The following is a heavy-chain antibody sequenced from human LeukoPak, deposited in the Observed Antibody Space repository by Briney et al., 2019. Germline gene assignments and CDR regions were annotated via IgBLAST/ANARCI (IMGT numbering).Heavy chain of an antibody. CDR1: GGSISSETYY. D-gene: IGHD3-22*01. CDR2: INHSGST. V-gene: IGHV4-39*01. CDR3: ARQNYYDSSGYYRFDY. J-gene: IGHJ4*02. Sequence: PSETLSLTCTVSGGSISSETYYWAWIRQPPGKGLEWIGEINHSGSTNYNPSLKSRVTISVDTSKNQFSLKLSSVTAADTAVYYCARQNYYDSSGYYRFDYWGQGTLVTVSS.